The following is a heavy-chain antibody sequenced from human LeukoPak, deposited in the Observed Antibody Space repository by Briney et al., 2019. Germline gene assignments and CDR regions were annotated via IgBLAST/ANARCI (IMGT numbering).Heavy chain of an antibody. J-gene: IGHJ4*02. CDR2: ISGSGDST. CDR1: GFTFSNYG. D-gene: IGHD3-3*01. CDR3: AKVVYDFWSGYGY. V-gene: IGHV3-23*01. Sequence: GGSLRLSCAASGFTFSNYGMSWVRQAPGKGLEWVSGISGSGDSTYYADSVEGRFTISRDNSKNTLYLQMNSLRAEDTAVYYCAKVVYDFWSGYGYWGQGTLVTVSS.